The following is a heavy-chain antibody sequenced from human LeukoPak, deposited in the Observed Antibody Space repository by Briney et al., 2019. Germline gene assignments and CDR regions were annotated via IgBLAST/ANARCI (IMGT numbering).Heavy chain of an antibody. V-gene: IGHV3-15*07. CDR3: THYTVTTSFDY. CDR2: IKSKTDGGTT. CDR1: GFTFSSYS. Sequence: GGSLRLSCAASGFTFSSYSMNWVRQAPGKGLEWVGRIKSKTDGGTTDYAAPVKGRFTISRDDSKNTLFLQMNSLKTEDTAVYYCTHYTVTTSFDYWGQGTLVTVSS. D-gene: IGHD4-11*01. J-gene: IGHJ4*02.